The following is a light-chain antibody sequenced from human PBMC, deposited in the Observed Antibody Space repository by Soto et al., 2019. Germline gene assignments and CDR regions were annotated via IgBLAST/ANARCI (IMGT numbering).Light chain of an antibody. CDR1: SGHTNYA. Sequence: QALVTQSPSASASLGASVKLTCTLDSGHTNYAIAWHQQQSEKGPRYLMKVNSDGTHIKGDGIPDRFSGSSSGAERYLTISSLQSEDEADYYCQTWGTVTPVIFGGGTKLTVL. J-gene: IGLJ2*01. V-gene: IGLV4-69*01. CDR2: VNSDGTH. CDR3: QTWGTVTPVI.